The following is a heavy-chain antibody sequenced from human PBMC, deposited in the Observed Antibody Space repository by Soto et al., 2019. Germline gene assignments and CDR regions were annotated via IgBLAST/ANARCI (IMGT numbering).Heavy chain of an antibody. D-gene: IGHD2-15*01. CDR1: GFSLSTSGVG. V-gene: IGHV2-5*02. Sequence: QITLKESGPPLVKPTQTLTLTCTFSGFSLSTSGVGVAWIRQPPGKALEWLALIYWDDDKRYRPSLETRLPITKDTSKDQVVLTKTNMDSVDTATYYCAYRPCSGGMCYWFSYSGMDVWGQGTTVTVSS. J-gene: IGHJ6*02. CDR3: AYRPCSGGMCYWFSYSGMDV. CDR2: IYWDDDK.